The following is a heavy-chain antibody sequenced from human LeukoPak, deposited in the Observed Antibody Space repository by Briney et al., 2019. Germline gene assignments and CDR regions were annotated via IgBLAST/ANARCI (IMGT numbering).Heavy chain of an antibody. CDR3: ARERPLDTVVSQDF. J-gene: IGHJ4*02. V-gene: IGHV4-30-2*01. Sequence: SETVSLICTVSGASISSGGYFWSWIRQPPGKGLEWIGYIYHTGNTYYNPSLESRVTMSVDKSKNQFSLSLASVTVADTAVYYCARERPLDTVVSQDFWGQGTLVTVSS. D-gene: IGHD4-23*01. CDR1: GASISSGGYF. CDR2: IYHTGNT.